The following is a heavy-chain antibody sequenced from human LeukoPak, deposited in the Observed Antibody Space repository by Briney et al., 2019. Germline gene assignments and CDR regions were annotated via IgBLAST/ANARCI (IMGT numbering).Heavy chain of an antibody. Sequence: ASVKVSCKASGYTFTGYYMHWVRQAPGQGLEWMGWINPNSGGTNYAQKFQGWVTMTRDTPISTAYMELSRLRSDDTAVYYCARELPGERAVTTSLYYYGMDVWGQGTTVTVSS. J-gene: IGHJ6*02. V-gene: IGHV1-2*04. CDR1: GYTFTGYY. CDR2: INPNSGGT. CDR3: ARELPGERAVTTSLYYYGMDV. D-gene: IGHD4-17*01.